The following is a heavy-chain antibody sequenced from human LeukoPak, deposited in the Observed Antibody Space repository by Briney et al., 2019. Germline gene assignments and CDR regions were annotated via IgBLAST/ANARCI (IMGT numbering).Heavy chain of an antibody. J-gene: IGHJ4*02. V-gene: IGHV1-2*02. D-gene: IGHD1-7*01. CDR3: ARILTGTTKEYYFDY. Sequence: GASVKVSCKASGYTFTSYGISWVRQAPGQGLEWMGWINPNSGGTNYAQKFQGRVTMTRDTSISTAYMELSRLRSDDTAVYYCARILTGTTKEYYFDYWGQGTLVTVSS. CDR2: INPNSGGT. CDR1: GYTFTSYG.